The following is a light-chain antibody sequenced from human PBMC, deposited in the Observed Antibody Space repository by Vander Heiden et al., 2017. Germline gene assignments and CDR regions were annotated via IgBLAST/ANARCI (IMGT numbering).Light chain of an antibody. CDR2: EVS. V-gene: IGLV2-23*02. CDR1: SSDVGRYNL. Sequence: QSALTQPASVSGSPGQSITISCTGPSSDVGRYNLVSWYPQHPGKAPKLMIYEVSKRPSGVSNRFSGSKSGNTASLTISGLQAEDEADYYCCSYAGSSTYVFGTGTKVTVL. J-gene: IGLJ1*01. CDR3: CSYAGSSTYV.